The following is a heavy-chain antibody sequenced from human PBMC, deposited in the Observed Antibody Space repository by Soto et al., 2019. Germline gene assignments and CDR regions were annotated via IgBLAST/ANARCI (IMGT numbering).Heavy chain of an antibody. CDR2: INAGNGNT. J-gene: IGHJ4*02. CDR1: GYTFTSYA. V-gene: IGHV1-3*01. D-gene: IGHD2-21*02. CDR3: ARSIEVGTALDY. Sequence: ASVMLSCKSSGYTFTSYAMHWVRQAPGQRLEWMGWINAGNGNTKYSQKFQGRVTITRDTSASTAYMELSSLRSEDTAVYYCARSIEVGTALDYWGQGTLVTVSS.